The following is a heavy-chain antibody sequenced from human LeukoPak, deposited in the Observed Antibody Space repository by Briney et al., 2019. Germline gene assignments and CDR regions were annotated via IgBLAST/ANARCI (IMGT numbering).Heavy chain of an antibody. V-gene: IGHV4-34*01. J-gene: IGHJ4*02. CDR1: GGSFSGYY. CDR3: ARAPHIVVVPAAYDY. Sequence: SETLSLTCAVYGGSFSGYYWSWIRQPPGKGLEWIGYIYYSGSTYYNPSLKSRVTISVDTSKNQFSLKLSSVTAADTAVYYCARAPHIVVVPAAYDYWGQGTLVTVSS. CDR2: IYYSGST. D-gene: IGHD2-2*01.